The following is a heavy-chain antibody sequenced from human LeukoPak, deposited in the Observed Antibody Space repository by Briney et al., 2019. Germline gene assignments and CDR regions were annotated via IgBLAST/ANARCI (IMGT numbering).Heavy chain of an antibody. Sequence: SETLSLTCTVSGGSVSSYYWSWIRRPPGRGLEWIAYLSHSGNSDSNPSLTSRVTTLVDTSKNQFSLKLTSVTAADTAVYYCARARYANAWYAFDIWGHGTMVTVSS. D-gene: IGHD2-2*01. V-gene: IGHV4-59*02. CDR1: GGSVSSYY. CDR2: LSHSGNS. CDR3: ARARYANAWYAFDI. J-gene: IGHJ3*02.